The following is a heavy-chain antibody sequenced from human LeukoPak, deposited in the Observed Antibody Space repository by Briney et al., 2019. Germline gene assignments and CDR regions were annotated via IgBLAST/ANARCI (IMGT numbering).Heavy chain of an antibody. CDR3: AKDRSCINDVRHGDFDY. V-gene: IGHV3-23*01. CDR1: GFIFSSYA. Sequence: RGSLRLSCAASGFIFSSYAMSWVRQAPGKGLEWVSTISGSGGSTYYAASVKGRFTISRDNSKNTVYLQMNSLRAEDTAVYYCAKDRSCINDVRHGDFDYWGQGTLVTVSS. J-gene: IGHJ4*02. D-gene: IGHD2-8*01. CDR2: ISGSGGST.